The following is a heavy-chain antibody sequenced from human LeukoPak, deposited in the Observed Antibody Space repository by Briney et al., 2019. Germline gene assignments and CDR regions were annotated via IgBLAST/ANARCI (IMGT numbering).Heavy chain of an antibody. CDR1: GFTFSSYW. D-gene: IGHD2/OR15-2a*01. V-gene: IGHV3-53*01. CDR2: IYSGGST. CDR3: ARNIPYFDY. Sequence: GGSLRLSCAASGFTFSSYWMSWVRQAPGKGLEWVSVIYSGGSTYYADSVKGRFTISRDNSKNTLYLQMNSLRAEDTAVYYCARNIPYFDYWGQGTLVTVSS. J-gene: IGHJ4*02.